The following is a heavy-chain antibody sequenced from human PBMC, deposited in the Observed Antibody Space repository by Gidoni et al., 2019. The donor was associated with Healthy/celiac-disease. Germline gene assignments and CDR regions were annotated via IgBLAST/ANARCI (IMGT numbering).Heavy chain of an antibody. D-gene: IGHD2-15*01. CDR3: ARVRGPVGAASEGPYYYYGMDV. CDR2: KYYRSKWYN. V-gene: IGHV6-1*01. J-gene: IGHJ6*02. Sequence: QVQLQQSGPGLVKPSQTPSPTCAISGDRVSSNSAAWNCIMQSPSRGLEWLGRKYYRSKWYNDYAVSVKSRITNNPDTSKNQFSLQLNSVTPEDTDVYYCARVRGPVGAASEGPYYYYGMDVWGQGTTVTVSS. CDR1: GDRVSSNSAA.